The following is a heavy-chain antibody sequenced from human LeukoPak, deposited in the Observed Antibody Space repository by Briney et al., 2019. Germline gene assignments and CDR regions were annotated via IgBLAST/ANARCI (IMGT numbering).Heavy chain of an antibody. D-gene: IGHD5-18*01. CDR3: ARLPLTARRHFDY. J-gene: IGHJ4*02. V-gene: IGHV3-7*05. CDR1: GFTFSTYR. CDR2: IKEDGSQK. Sequence: GGSLRLSCAASGFTFSTYRMSRVRQAPGKGLEWVANIKEDGSQKYYVDSVKGRFTISRDNAKNSQYLQMNSLRAEDTAVYYCARLPLTARRHFDYWGQGTLVTVSS.